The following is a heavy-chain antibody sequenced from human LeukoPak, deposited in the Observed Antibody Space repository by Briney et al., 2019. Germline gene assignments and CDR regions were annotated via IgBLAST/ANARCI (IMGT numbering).Heavy chain of an antibody. V-gene: IGHV3-23*01. CDR1: GFAFSSCA. J-gene: IGHJ6*02. CDR3: AKGYYYDSSGYYPPYYYYGMDV. CDR2: ISGSDCST. D-gene: IGHD3-22*01. Sequence: GGSLRLSCAASGFAFSSCAMSWVRQAPGKGLEWVSAISGSDCSTYYADSVKGRFTISRDNSKNTLYLQMNSLRAEDTAVYYCAKGYYYDSSGYYPPYYYYGMDVWGQGTTVTVSS.